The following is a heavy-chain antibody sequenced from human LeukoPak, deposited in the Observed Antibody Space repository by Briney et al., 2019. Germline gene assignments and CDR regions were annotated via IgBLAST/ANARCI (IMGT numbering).Heavy chain of an antibody. V-gene: IGHV3-23*01. J-gene: IGHJ6*02. CDR3: AKASSATNPYYGLDV. Sequence: GGSLGLSCAASGFTFSTYSMSWVRQAPGKGLEWVSVFSGGGGGTYYADSVRGRLTISRDDSRNTVYLQMNSLRAEDTALYYCAKASSATNPYYGLDVWGQGTTVTVSS. CDR1: GFTFSTYS. CDR2: FSGGGGGT. D-gene: IGHD3-22*01.